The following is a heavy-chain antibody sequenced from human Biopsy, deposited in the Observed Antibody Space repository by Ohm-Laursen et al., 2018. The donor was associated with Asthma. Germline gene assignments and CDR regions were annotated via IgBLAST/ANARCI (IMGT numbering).Heavy chain of an antibody. CDR2: IYYIGST. CDR3: ARRGGVRRYFDY. D-gene: IGHD3-16*01. CDR1: GGSISSGAYY. J-gene: IGHJ4*02. V-gene: IGHV4-30-4*01. Sequence: PSQTLSLTRTVSGGSISSGAYYWSWVRQPPGKGLEWIGYIYYIGSTYYNPSLKSRVAISLDTSKNQFSLKLSSVTAADTAVYFCARRGGVRRYFDYWGQGTLVTVSS.